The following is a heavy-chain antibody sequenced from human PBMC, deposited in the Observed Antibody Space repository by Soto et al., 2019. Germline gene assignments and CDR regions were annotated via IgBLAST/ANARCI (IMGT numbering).Heavy chain of an antibody. CDR2: IYYSGST. Sequence: SETLSLTCTVSGGSISSGNYYWSWIRQPPGKGLEWIGYIYYSGSTNYNPSLKSRVTISVDTSKNQFSLKLRSVTAADTAVYYCARQLRYFDYNYFDYWGQGTLVTVSS. D-gene: IGHD3-9*01. J-gene: IGHJ4*02. V-gene: IGHV4-61*01. CDR3: ARQLRYFDYNYFDY. CDR1: GGSISSGNYY.